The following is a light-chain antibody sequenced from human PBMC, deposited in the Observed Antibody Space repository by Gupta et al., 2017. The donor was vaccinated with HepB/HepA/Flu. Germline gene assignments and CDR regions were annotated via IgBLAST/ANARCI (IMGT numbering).Light chain of an antibody. CDR3: SSYAGRNTWV. V-gene: IGLV2-23*02. J-gene: IGLJ3*02. CDR1: L. Sequence: LVSWYQQVPGKAPKVVIFGVNERPSGVSTRFSGSKSGNTAYLTISGLQTEDDSDYFCSSYAGRNTWVFGGGTKLTVL. CDR2: GVN.